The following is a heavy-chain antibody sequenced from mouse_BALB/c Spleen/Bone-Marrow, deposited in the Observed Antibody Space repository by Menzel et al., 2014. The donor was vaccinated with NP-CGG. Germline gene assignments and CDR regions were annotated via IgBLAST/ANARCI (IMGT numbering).Heavy chain of an antibody. CDR1: GYSFTSYW. CDR2: IHPSDTET. Sequence: SGAELVRPGASVKLSCKASGYSFTSYWMNWVKQRPGHGLEWIGMIHPSDTETRLNQRFKDKATLTVDKSSSTAYMQFNSPTSEDSAVYYCARLEGNYGSTFAYWGQGTLVTVSA. CDR3: ARLEGNYGSTFAY. D-gene: IGHD1-1*01. V-gene: IGHV1-74*04. J-gene: IGHJ3*01.